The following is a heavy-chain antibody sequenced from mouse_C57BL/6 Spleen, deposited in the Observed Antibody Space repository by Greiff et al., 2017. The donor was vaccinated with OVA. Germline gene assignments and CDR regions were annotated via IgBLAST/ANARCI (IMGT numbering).Heavy chain of an antibody. J-gene: IGHJ3*01. Sequence: VQLQQSGAELVRPGPSVKVSCKASGYAFTNYLIEWVKQRPGQGLEWIGVINPGSGGTNYNEKFKGKATLTADKSSSTAYMQLSSLTSEDSAVYFCARVGDYDWFAYWGQGTLVTVSA. V-gene: IGHV1-54*01. CDR3: ARVGDYDWFAY. D-gene: IGHD2-4*01. CDR1: GYAFTNYL. CDR2: INPGSGGT.